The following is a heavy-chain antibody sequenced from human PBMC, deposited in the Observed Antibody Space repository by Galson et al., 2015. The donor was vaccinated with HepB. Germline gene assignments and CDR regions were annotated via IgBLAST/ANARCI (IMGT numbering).Heavy chain of an antibody. CDR1: GFPFSIYI. D-gene: IGHD2-21*02. J-gene: IGHJ3*02. CDR2: ISTSSTFI. CDR3: ARRMTCGSDCGRAFDI. Sequence: SLRLSCATSGFPFSIYIMNWVRQVPGKGLERVSSISTSSTFIYYADSVQGRFTISRDNAKNSLYLEMNSLRDEDTAVYYCARRMTCGSDCGRAFDIWGQGTMVTVSS. V-gene: IGHV3-21*01.